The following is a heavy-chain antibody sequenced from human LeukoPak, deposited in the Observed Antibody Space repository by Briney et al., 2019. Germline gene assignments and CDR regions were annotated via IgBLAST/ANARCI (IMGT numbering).Heavy chain of an antibody. Sequence: GGSLRLSCAASGFTFSGYAMSWVRQAPGKGLEWVSGISGRGDNTYYADSVKGRFTISRDNSKNTLRLQMNSLRDEDTAVHYCAKRVQGNTGPFHCWGQGTLASVSS. CDR2: ISGRGDNT. J-gene: IGHJ4*02. CDR1: GFTFSGYA. D-gene: IGHD4-23*01. CDR3: AKRVQGNTGPFHC. V-gene: IGHV3-23*01.